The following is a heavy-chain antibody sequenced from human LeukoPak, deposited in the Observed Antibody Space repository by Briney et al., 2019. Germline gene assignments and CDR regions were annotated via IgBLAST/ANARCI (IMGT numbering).Heavy chain of an antibody. D-gene: IGHD3-16*01. Sequence: ASVKVSCKVSGYTLTELSMHWVRQAPGKGLEWMGGFDPEDGETIYAQKFQGRVTMTEDTSTDTAYVELSSLRSEDTAVYYCATGGESGRPYYYYYGMDVWGQGTTVTVSS. CDR1: GYTLTELS. V-gene: IGHV1-24*01. J-gene: IGHJ6*02. CDR3: ATGGESGRPYYYYYGMDV. CDR2: FDPEDGET.